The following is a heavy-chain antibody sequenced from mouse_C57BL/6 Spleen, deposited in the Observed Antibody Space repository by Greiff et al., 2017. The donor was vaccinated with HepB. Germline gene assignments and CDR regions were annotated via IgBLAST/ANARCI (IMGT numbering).Heavy chain of an antibody. CDR1: GFTFSNYW. CDR3: TRATVGAY. CDR2: IRLKSDNYAT. Sequence: DVKLQESGGGLVQPGGSMKLSCVASGFTFSNYWMNWVRQSPEKGLEWVAQIRLKSDNYATHYAESVKGRFTISRDDSKSSVYLQMNNLRAEDTGIYYCTRATVGAYWGQGTLVTVSA. V-gene: IGHV6-3*01. J-gene: IGHJ3*01. D-gene: IGHD1-1*01.